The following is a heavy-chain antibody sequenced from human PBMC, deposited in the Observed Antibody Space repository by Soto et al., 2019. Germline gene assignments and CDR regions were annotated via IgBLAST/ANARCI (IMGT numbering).Heavy chain of an antibody. D-gene: IGHD1-26*01. CDR3: ARDQGEGGMDV. J-gene: IGHJ6*02. V-gene: IGHV1-69*08. Sequence: QVQLVQSGAEVKKPGSSVKVSCKASGGTFSSYTISWVRQAPGQGLEWMGRIIPILGIANYAQKFQGRVTSAADKATSTAYMELSSLRSEDTAVYYCARDQGEGGMDVWGQGTTVTVSS. CDR2: IIPILGIA. CDR1: GGTFSSYT.